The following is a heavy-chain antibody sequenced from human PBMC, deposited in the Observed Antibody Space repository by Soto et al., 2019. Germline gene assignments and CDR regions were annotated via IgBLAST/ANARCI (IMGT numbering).Heavy chain of an antibody. CDR1: GFTFSGSA. CDR3: IPGRQSPHQNSSGWYYFDY. D-gene: IGHD6-19*01. Sequence: GGSLRLSCAASGFTFSGSAMHWVRQASGKGLEWVGRIRSKANSYATAYAASVKGRFTISRDDSKNTAYLQMNSLKTEDTAVYYCIPGRQSPHQNSSGWYYFDYWGQGTLVTVSS. J-gene: IGHJ4*02. V-gene: IGHV3-73*01. CDR2: IRSKANSYAT.